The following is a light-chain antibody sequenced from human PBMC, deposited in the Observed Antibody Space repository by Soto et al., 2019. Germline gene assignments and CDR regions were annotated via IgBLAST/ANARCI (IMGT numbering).Light chain of an antibody. CDR2: DVS. CDR3: SSYTSSDTYV. J-gene: IGLJ1*01. Sequence: SVLTQPASVSGSPGQSITISCPGTSSDVGVYNYVSWYQQHPGKAPKLMIIDVSNRPSGVSNRFSGSKSGNTASLTISGLQAEDESDYYCSSYTSSDTYVFGTGTKVTVL. CDR1: SSDVGVYNY. V-gene: IGLV2-14*01.